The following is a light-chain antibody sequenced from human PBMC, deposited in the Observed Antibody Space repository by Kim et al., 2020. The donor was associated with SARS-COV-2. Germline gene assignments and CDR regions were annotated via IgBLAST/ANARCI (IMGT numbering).Light chain of an antibody. J-gene: IGLJ3*02. CDR1: SSNIGTNA. V-gene: IGLV1-44*01. Sequence: QSVLTQPPSASGAPGQRVTISCSGSSSNIGTNAVNWYQQFPGTAPKLVIFENNERPSGVPDRFSGSTSGTSASLAISGLQSEDEADYYCATWDDDLSVWMFGGGTKLTVL. CDR2: ENN. CDR3: ATWDDDLSVWM.